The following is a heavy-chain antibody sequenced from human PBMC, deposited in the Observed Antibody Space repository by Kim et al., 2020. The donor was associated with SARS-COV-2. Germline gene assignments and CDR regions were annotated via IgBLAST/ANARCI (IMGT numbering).Heavy chain of an antibody. Sequence: GGSLRLSCAASGFTFDDYAIQWVRQVPGKGLEWVSLISRDGGEIKYADSVKGRFTISRDNSKKSVYLQMNSLRGEDTALYYCVRGHQWLIKYWGQGTQVTVSS. D-gene: IGHD6-19*01. CDR2: ISRDGGEI. CDR3: VRGHQWLIKY. J-gene: IGHJ4*02. V-gene: IGHV3-43*02. CDR1: GFTFDDYA.